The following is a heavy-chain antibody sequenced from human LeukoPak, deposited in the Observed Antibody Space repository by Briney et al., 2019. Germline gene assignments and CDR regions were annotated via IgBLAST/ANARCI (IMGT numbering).Heavy chain of an antibody. CDR2: ISGGGGNT. CDR1: GFTFSSYS. D-gene: IGHD4-17*01. J-gene: IGHJ3*02. Sequence: PGGSLRLSCAASGFTFSSYSMNWVRQAPGKGLEWVSSISGGGGNTYYADSVKGRFTISRDNSKSTLYLQMNSLRAEDTAGYYCARDPNGDYIGAFDNWGQGTMVTVSS. V-gene: IGHV3-23*01. CDR3: ARDPNGDYIGAFDN.